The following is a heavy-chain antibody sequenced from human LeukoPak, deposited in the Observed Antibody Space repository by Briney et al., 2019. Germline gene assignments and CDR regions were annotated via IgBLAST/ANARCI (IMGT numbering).Heavy chain of an antibody. CDR3: ARGHTAMVGLLSD. D-gene: IGHD5-18*01. CDR1: GYTFTSYG. Sequence: ASVKVSCKASGYTFTSYGISWVRHAPGQGLEWMGWISGYNGNTNYAQKLQGRVTITRNTSISTAYMELSSLRSEDTAVYYCARGHTAMVGLLSDWGQGTLVTVSS. CDR2: ISGYNGNT. V-gene: IGHV1-18*01. J-gene: IGHJ4*02.